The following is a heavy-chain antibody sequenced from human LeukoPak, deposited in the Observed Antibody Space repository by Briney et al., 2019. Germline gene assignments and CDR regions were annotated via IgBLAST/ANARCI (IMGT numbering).Heavy chain of an antibody. CDR3: ARLRSAGPGFDAFDI. CDR2: ISSSSSYI. V-gene: IGHV3-21*01. Sequence: GGSLRLSCAASGFTFSSYSMNWVRQAPGKGLEWVSSISSSSSYIYYADSVKGRFTISRDNAKNSLYLQMNSLRAEDTAVYYCARLRSAGPGFDAFDIWGQGTMVTVSS. D-gene: IGHD1-14*01. CDR1: GFTFSSYS. J-gene: IGHJ3*02.